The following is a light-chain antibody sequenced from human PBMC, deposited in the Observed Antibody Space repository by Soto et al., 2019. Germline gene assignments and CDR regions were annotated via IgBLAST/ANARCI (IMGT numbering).Light chain of an antibody. CDR1: SSNIGAGYD. CDR3: QSYDSRLSGYV. Sequence: QAVVTQPPSVSGAPGQRVTISCTGSSSNIGAGYDVHWYQQLPGTAPKLLIYGNSNRPSGVPDRFSGSKSGTSASLAITGLQAEDEADYYCQSYDSRLSGYVVGTGTKLTVL. J-gene: IGLJ1*01. V-gene: IGLV1-40*01. CDR2: GNS.